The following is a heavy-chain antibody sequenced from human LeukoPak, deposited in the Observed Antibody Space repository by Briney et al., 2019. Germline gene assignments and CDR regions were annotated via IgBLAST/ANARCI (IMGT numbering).Heavy chain of an antibody. J-gene: IGHJ4*02. CDR3: ARGYCSSTTCSIDY. CDR1: GYTFTHYA. V-gene: IGHV1-3*01. CDR2: INAANGNT. Sequence: GASVKVSCKASGYTFTHYAIHWVRQAPGQRREWMGWINAANGNTRYSQKFQGRVTITRDASASTVYMELSSLRSEDTAIYYCARGYCSSTTCSIDYWGQGTLVTVSS. D-gene: IGHD2-2*01.